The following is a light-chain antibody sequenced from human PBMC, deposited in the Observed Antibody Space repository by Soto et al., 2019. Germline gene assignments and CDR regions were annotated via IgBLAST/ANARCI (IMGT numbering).Light chain of an antibody. CDR3: SSYTSSGALV. CDR1: SSDVGGYNY. V-gene: IGLV2-14*03. Sequence: QSALTQPASVSGSPGQSITISCTGTSSDVGGYNYVYWYQQHPGKAPKLMIYDVSNRPSGVSYRFSGSKSGNTASLTISGLQAEDDSDYYCSSYTSSGALVFGGGTKVTVL. J-gene: IGLJ2*01. CDR2: DVS.